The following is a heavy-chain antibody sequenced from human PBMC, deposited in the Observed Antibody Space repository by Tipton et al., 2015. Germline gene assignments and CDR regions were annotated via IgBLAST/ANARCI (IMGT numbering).Heavy chain of an antibody. CDR2: IYYSGST. CDR3: ARARGRRGGLFDP. V-gene: IGHV4-61*01. CDR1: GGSVSSGCYY. D-gene: IGHD4-23*01. Sequence: TLSLTCTVSGGSVSSGCYYWSCNRQPPGKGLEGIGYIYYSGSTNYNPSLKSRVTISVDTSKTQFSLKVSSVTAADTAMYYCARARGRRGGLFDPGGQGPLVPVSS. J-gene: IGHJ5*02.